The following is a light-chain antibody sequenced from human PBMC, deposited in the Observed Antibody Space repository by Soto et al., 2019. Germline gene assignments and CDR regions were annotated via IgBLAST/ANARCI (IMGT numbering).Light chain of an antibody. V-gene: IGKV1-39*01. Sequence: DIQRTQSPSSLSASVGDRFTITCQSSQDINKNLIWYQQKPGKAPKLLIYDASSLRGGVPSRFSGSGSGTDFTLPISSLQPEDFATYSCQQARSFPITFGQGTRLEIK. CDR1: QDINKN. J-gene: IGKJ5*01. CDR3: QQARSFPIT. CDR2: DAS.